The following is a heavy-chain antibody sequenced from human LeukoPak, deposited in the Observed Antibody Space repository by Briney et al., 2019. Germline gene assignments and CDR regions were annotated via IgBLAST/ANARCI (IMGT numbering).Heavy chain of an antibody. V-gene: IGHV4-61*02. CDR1: GGSISSGSYY. D-gene: IGHD3-3*01. CDR3: ARGPEITIFGVVILSPFDY. CDR2: IYTSGST. J-gene: IGHJ4*02. Sequence: SQTLSLTCTVSGGSISSGSYYWRWIRQPAGKGLEWIGRIYTSGSTNYNPSLKSRVTISVDTSKNQFSLKLSSVTSADTAVYYCARGPEITIFGVVILSPFDYWGQGTLVTVSS.